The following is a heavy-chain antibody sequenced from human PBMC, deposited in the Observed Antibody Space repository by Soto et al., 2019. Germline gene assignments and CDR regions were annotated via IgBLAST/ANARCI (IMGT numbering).Heavy chain of an antibody. Sequence: EVQLLESGGGLVQPGGSLRLSCAASGFTFTTYTMSWVRQAPGKGLEWVSSISDSGGHTYYADSVKGRFTISRDNSENTVSMQMRSLTAEDTALYYCAKGGEQWHHNTWFDPWGQGTLVTVSS. CDR2: ISDSGGHT. CDR3: AKGGEQWHHNTWFDP. J-gene: IGHJ5*02. CDR1: GFTFTTYT. D-gene: IGHD6-19*01. V-gene: IGHV3-23*01.